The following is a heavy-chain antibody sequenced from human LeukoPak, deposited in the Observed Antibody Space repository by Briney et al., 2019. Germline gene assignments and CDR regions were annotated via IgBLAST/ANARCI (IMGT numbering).Heavy chain of an antibody. CDR2: ITQDGSEK. D-gene: IGHD3-10*01. J-gene: IGHJ6*03. CDR1: GFTFSSYW. V-gene: IGHV3-7*01. CDR3: ARDQGSGINYYYYYMDV. Sequence: GGSLRLSCAASGFTFSSYWMSWVRQAPGKGLERVANITQDGSEKYYVDSVKGRFTISRDNAKNSLYLQMNSLRAEDTAVYYCARDQGSGINYYYYYMDVWGKGTTVTVSS.